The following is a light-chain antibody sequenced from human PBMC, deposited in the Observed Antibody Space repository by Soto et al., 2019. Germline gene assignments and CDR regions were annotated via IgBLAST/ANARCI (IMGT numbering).Light chain of an antibody. CDR1: NSDVGGYDF. J-gene: IGLJ1*01. Sequence: QSALTQHLSVSGSPGQSVTIACTGTNSDVGGYDFVSWYQQHPGKAPKLLIYDVTNRPSGVPHRFSGSKSGNTASLTISGLQPDDEADYYCCSYAGNYIYVFGTGTKVTVL. V-gene: IGLV2-11*01. CDR3: CSYAGNYIYV. CDR2: DVT.